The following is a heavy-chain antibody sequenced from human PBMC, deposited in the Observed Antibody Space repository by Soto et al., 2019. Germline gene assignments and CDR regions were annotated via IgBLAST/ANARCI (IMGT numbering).Heavy chain of an antibody. V-gene: IGHV3-48*01. CDR2: IRSSGSPI. Sequence: GGSLRLSCAASGFTVSSYMMNWVRQAPGKGLEWVSYIRSSGSPIYYADSVKGRFTISRDNAKNSLFLQMNSLRAEDTAVYYCVRDPHALDYWGQGTRVTVSS. CDR3: VRDPHALDY. J-gene: IGHJ4*02. D-gene: IGHD2-2*01. CDR1: GFTVSSYM.